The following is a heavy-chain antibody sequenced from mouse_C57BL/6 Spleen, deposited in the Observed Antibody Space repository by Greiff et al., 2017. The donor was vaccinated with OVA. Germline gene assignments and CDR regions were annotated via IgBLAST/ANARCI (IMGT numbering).Heavy chain of an antibody. CDR1: GYTFTSYW. CDR2: IDPSDSYT. Sequence: VQLQQPGAELVKPGASVKLSCKASGYTFTSYWMQWVKQRPGQGLEWIGEIDPSDSYTNYNQKFKGKATLTADTSSSTAYMQLSSLTAEYSAVYYCARSDHWGQGTTVTVSS. V-gene: IGHV1-50*01. J-gene: IGHJ2*01. CDR3: ARSDH.